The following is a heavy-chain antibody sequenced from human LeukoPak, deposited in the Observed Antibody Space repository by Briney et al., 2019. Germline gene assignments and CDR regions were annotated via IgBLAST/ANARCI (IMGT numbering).Heavy chain of an antibody. CDR2: TSSSSSNV. V-gene: IGHV3-48*04. CDR1: GLTFSSYS. CDR3: ARAIIAPAGSRSFDYYYYMDV. D-gene: IGHD6-13*01. J-gene: IGHJ6*03. Sequence: GGSLRLSCAASGLTFSSYSMNWVRQAPGKGLEWVSYTSSSSSNVYYADSVRGRFTISRDNAKNSLYLQMNSLRAEDTAVYYCARAIIAPAGSRSFDYYYYMDVWGKGTTVTVSS.